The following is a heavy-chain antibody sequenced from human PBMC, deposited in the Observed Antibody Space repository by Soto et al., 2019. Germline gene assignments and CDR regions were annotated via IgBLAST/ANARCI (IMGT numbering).Heavy chain of an antibody. CDR1: GFTFTNYW. CDR3: TTLFDY. J-gene: IGHJ4*02. Sequence: GGSLRLSCAASGFTFTNYWMHWVRQVPGKGLVWVSRIDGVGTGTSYSDSVRGRFTISRDNAENTLYLQMNSLRAEDTAVYYCTTLFDYWGQGTLVTVSS. CDR2: IDGVGTGT. V-gene: IGHV3-74*01.